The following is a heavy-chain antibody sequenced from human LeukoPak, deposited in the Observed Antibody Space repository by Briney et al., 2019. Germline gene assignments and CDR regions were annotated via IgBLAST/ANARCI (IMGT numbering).Heavy chain of an antibody. V-gene: IGHV3-33*01. CDR2: IWYDGSNK. CDR1: GFTFSSYG. CDR3: ARELQGNIVVVPAKQPLDY. Sequence: PGGSLRLSCAASGFTFSSYGMHWVRQAPGKGLEWVAVIWYDGSNKYYADSVKGRFTISRDNSKNTLYLQMNSLRAEDTAVYYCARELQGNIVVVPAKQPLDYWGQGTLVTVSS. D-gene: IGHD2-2*01. J-gene: IGHJ4*02.